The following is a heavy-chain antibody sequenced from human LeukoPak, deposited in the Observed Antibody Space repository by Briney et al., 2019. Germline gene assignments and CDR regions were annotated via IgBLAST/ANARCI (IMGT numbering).Heavy chain of an antibody. CDR1: GLTFSSFS. V-gene: IGHV3-21*01. Sequence: GGSLSLSCAPSGLTFSSFSVNWVRQAPGGGLEWVSSISSRSSYIYYADSVKGRFSIPRHNPKNSRSLQTNHQRREHAGVYFRARDRIAAAGISVYGGRRTLDSVP. CDR3: ARDRIAAAGISVY. D-gene: IGHD6-13*01. CDR2: ISSRSSYI. J-gene: IGHJ4*02.